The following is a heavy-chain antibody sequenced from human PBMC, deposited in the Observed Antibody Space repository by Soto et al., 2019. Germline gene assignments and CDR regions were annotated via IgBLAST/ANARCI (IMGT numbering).Heavy chain of an antibody. D-gene: IGHD3-22*01. CDR1: GGSISSGDYY. V-gene: IGHV4-30-4*01. J-gene: IGHJ6*02. CDR2: IYYSGST. CDR3: ARDSSGSIYYGMDV. Sequence: SETLSLTCTVSGGSISSGDYYWSWIRQPPGKGLEWIGYIYYSGSTYYNPSLKSRVTISVDTSKNQFSLKLSSVTAADTAVYYCARDSSGSIYYGMDVWGQGTTVTVSS.